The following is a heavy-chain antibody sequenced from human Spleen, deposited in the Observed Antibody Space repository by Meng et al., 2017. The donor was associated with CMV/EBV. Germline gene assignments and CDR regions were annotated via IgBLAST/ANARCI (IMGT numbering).Heavy chain of an antibody. CDR2: IHPHRGDT. CDR3: ARDNNWGPDY. CDR1: GYTFINHD. J-gene: IGHJ4*02. D-gene: IGHD7-27*01. Sequence: ASVKVSCKAFGYTFINHDINWVRQAAGQGLEWMGWIHPHRGDTNYAQQFQGRITLTRDTSINTGYMELTGLTSDDTAVYYCARDNNWGPDYWGQGTLVTVSS. V-gene: IGHV1-2*02.